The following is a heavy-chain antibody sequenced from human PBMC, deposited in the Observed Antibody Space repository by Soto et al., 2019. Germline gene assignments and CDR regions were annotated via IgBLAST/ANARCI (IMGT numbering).Heavy chain of an antibody. CDR2: ISGYSGNT. CDR1: GYIFSSFH. CDR3: ARDVYGFVNAFDL. V-gene: IGHV1-18*01. J-gene: IGHJ3*01. D-gene: IGHD3-10*01. Sequence: ASVKVSCKASGYIFSSFHINWVRQAPGQGLEWMGWISGYSGNTKYAQNLQGRLTLTTDTSTNTAYMELSSLRSDDTAVYYCARDVYGFVNAFDLWGQGTVVTVSS.